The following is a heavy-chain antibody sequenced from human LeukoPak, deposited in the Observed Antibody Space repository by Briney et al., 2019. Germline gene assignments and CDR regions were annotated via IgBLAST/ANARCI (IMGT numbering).Heavy chain of an antibody. V-gene: IGHV4-59*08. CDR1: GGSISISF. J-gene: IGHJ4*02. CDR3: ARRGYFNS. CDR2: IYYSGLT. Sequence: PSETLSLTCTVPGGSISISFWSWIRQPPGKGLEWIGYIYYSGLTDHNPSLKSRVTISVDTSKNQFSLKLSSGTAADTAVYYCARRGYFNSWGQGTLVTVSS.